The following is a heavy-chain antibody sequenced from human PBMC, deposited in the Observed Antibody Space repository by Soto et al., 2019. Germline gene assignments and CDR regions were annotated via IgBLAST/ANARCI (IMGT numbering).Heavy chain of an antibody. CDR1: GFTFSSYA. CDR2: ISGSGGST. J-gene: IGHJ6*02. CDR3: ARVGYCSGGSCYGMDV. Sequence: EVQLLESGGGLVQPGGSLRLSCAASGFTFSSYAMSWVRQAPGKGLEWVSAISGSGGSTYYADSVKGRFNISSDNSNNTLYLQMNSLRAEDTAVYYCARVGYCSGGSCYGMDVWGQGTTVTVSS. V-gene: IGHV3-23*01. D-gene: IGHD2-15*01.